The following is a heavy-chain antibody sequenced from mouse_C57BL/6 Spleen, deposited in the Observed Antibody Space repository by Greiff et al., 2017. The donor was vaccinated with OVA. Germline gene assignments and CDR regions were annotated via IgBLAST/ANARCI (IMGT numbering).Heavy chain of an antibody. CDR2: IDPSDSET. Sequence: QVQLQQPGAELVRPGSSVKLSCKASGYTFTSYWMHWVKQRPIQGLEWIGNIDPSDSETHYNQKFKDKATLTVDKSSSTAYMQLSSLTSEDSAVYYCAGNYGRSWFAYWGQGTLVTVSA. CDR1: GYTFTSYW. V-gene: IGHV1-52*01. CDR3: AGNYGRSWFAY. D-gene: IGHD1-1*01. J-gene: IGHJ3*01.